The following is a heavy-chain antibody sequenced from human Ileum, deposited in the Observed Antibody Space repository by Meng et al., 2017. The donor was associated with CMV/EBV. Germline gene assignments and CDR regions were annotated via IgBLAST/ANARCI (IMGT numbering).Heavy chain of an antibody. V-gene: IGHV4-59*07. J-gene: IGHJ1*01. D-gene: IGHD6-13*01. CDR1: GGSTSSCC. Sequence: QAPIQESGLGPVTPSDTLSLTCAVSGGSTSSCCCSWIRQPPGKELEWIGYNCYNGNSNYNPNLKSRITMSVDTSKNPFSLKLSSVTAADTDMYYCALRGSAACTFPHWGQGTLVTVSS. CDR2: NCYNGNS. CDR3: ALRGSAACTFPH.